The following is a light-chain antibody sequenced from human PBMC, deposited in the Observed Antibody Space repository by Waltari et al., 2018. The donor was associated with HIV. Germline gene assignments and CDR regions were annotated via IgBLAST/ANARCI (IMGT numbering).Light chain of an antibody. V-gene: IGLV2-8*01. Sequence: QSALPQPPSASGSPGQSVTISCPGSSSDAGGYNYVSWYQQSPGKAPKVMISEVTKRPSGVPDRFSGSKSGNTASLTVSGLRAEDEAEYYCSSYAGNNILVFGGGTKLTVL. CDR3: SSYAGNNILV. J-gene: IGLJ2*01. CDR2: EVT. CDR1: SSDAGGYNY.